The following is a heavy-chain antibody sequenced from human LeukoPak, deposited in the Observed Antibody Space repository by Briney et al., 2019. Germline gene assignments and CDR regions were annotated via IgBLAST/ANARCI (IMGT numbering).Heavy chain of an antibody. Sequence: ASVKVSCKASDYTFASYDISWVRQAPGQGLEWMGWISASNAKTNYAQKFQGRFTMTTDTSTSTAYMELRSLRSDDTAVYYCARELYGRFEYWGQGTLVTVSS. V-gene: IGHV1-18*01. CDR1: DYTFASYD. CDR3: ARELYGRFEY. D-gene: IGHD3-3*01. CDR2: ISASNAKT. J-gene: IGHJ4*02.